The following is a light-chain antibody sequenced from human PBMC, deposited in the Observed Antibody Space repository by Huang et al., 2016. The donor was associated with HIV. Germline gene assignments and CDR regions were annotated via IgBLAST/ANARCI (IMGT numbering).Light chain of an antibody. CDR2: SAS. CDR1: QSVGTY. V-gene: IGKV1-39*01. Sequence: IQMTQSPTSLSASVGDRVFISCRTSQSVGTYLNWYQQKPGNAPKLLISSASTLHNGVPSRFSGGGSGTVFTLTIRGLQFDDFATYFCQQSYGALSSFGPGTRL. J-gene: IGKJ5*01. CDR3: QQSYGALSS.